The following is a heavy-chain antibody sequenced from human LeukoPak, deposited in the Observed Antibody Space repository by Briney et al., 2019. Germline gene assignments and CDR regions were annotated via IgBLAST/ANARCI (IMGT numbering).Heavy chain of an antibody. CDR3: VRHIKPAGPWDGMDV. CDR2: ISAYNSNK. Sequence: GASVKASCKASGYTFTSYGISWVRQAPGQGLEWVAWISAYNSNKNSAEKFQGRVTMTIDTSTSTAYMELRSLKSDDTAVYYCVRHIKPAGPWDGMDVWGQGTTVIVSS. D-gene: IGHD1-26*01. V-gene: IGHV1-18*04. CDR1: GYTFTSYG. J-gene: IGHJ6*02.